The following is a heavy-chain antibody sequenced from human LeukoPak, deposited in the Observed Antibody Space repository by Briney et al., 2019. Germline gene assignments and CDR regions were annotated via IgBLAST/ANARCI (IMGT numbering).Heavy chain of an antibody. CDR3: ARQIRAVGATAGNYYYYYMDV. CDR2: IYTSGST. J-gene: IGHJ6*03. CDR1: GGSISSYY. Sequence: PSETLSLTCTVSGGSISSYYWSWIRQPAGKGLEWIGRIYTSGSTNYNPSLKSRVTMSVDTSKNQFSLKRSSVTAADTAVYYCARQIRAVGATAGNYYYYYMDVWGKGTTVTVSS. V-gene: IGHV4-4*07. D-gene: IGHD2-15*01.